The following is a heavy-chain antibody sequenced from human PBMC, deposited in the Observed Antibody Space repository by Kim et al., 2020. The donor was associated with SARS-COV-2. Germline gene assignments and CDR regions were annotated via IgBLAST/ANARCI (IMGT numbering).Heavy chain of an antibody. CDR2: ISSSSSTI. D-gene: IGHD2-15*01. CDR3: ARGGGGIVVVVAAKENGMDV. V-gene: IGHV3-48*02. Sequence: GGSLRLSCAASGFTFSSYSMNWVRQAPGKGLEWVSYISSSSSTIYYADSVKGRFTISRDNAKNSLYLQMNSLRDEDTAVYYCARGGGGIVVVVAAKENGMDVWGQGTTVTVSS. CDR1: GFTFSSYS. J-gene: IGHJ6*02.